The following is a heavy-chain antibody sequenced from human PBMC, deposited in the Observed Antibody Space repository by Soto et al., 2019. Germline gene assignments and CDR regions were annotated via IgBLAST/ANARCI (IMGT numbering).Heavy chain of an antibody. J-gene: IGHJ6*02. D-gene: IGHD1-26*01. V-gene: IGHV5-51*01. CDR3: ARRSGSYYRYSYYYGMDV. CDR1: GYSFTSYW. CDR2: IYPGDSDT. Sequence: GESLKISCKGSGYSFTSYWIGWVRQMPGKGLEWMGIIYPGDSDTRYSPSFQGQVTISADKSISTAYLQWSSLKASDTAMYYCARRSGSYYRYSYYYGMDVWGQGTTVTVSS.